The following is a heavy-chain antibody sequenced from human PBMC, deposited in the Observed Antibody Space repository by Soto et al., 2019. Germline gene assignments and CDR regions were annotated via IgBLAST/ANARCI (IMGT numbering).Heavy chain of an antibody. CDR2: SYYRGST. D-gene: IGHD3-3*01. J-gene: IGHJ4*02. CDR1: GGSISSRSHY. CDR3: ATADGFGVVTPFFEY. V-gene: IGHV4-39*01. Sequence: QLQLQESGPGLVKPSETLSLTCTVSGGSISSRSHYWGWIRQSQGKHLEWIGISYYRGSTHYNPSLKTRFTLSVDTAKNQVSLKVYSVTAADTAVYYCATADGFGVVTPFFEYWGQGILVTFSS.